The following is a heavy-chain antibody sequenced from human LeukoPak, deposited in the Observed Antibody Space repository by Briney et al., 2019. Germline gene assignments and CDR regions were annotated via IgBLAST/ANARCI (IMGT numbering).Heavy chain of an antibody. Sequence: GGSLRLSCAASGFTFSDNYMTWVRQAPGRGLEWLSYISGNGRDIQYADSVKGRFTISRDNAKNLLSLQMDSLRVEDTAVYYCARDVDYANPRHDYWGQGTLVTVSS. CDR3: ARDVDYANPRHDY. CDR1: GFTFSDNY. J-gene: IGHJ4*02. CDR2: ISGNGRDI. D-gene: IGHD4/OR15-4a*01. V-gene: IGHV3-11*04.